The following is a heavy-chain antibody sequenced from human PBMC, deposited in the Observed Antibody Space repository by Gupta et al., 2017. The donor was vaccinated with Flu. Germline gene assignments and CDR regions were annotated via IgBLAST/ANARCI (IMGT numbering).Heavy chain of an antibody. CDR3: AREGYCSGGSCYMNWFDP. Sequence: FSSYAISWVRQAPGQGLEWMGGIIPIFGTANYAQKFQGRVTITADESTSTAYMELSSLRSEDTAVYYCAREGYCSGGSCYMNWFDPWGQGTLVTVSS. V-gene: IGHV1-69*01. J-gene: IGHJ5*02. D-gene: IGHD2-15*01. CDR2: IIPIFGTA. CDR1: FSSYA.